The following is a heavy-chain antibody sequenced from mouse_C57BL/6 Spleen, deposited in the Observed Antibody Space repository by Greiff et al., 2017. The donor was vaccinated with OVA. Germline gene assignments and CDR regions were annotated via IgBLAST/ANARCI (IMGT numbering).Heavy chain of an antibody. CDR2: IDPANGNT. CDR3: AGRFYYASSRDWYFDV. V-gene: IGHV14-3*01. Sequence: VQLQQSVAELVRPGASVKLSCTASGFNIKNTYMHWVKQRPEQGLEWIGRIDPANGNTKYAPKFQGKATITADTSSNTAYLQLSSLTSEDTAIYYCAGRFYYASSRDWYFDVWGTGTTVTVSS. J-gene: IGHJ1*03. D-gene: IGHD1-1*01. CDR1: GFNIKNTY.